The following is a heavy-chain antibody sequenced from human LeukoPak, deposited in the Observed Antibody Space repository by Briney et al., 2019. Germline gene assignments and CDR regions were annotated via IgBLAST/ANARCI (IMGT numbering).Heavy chain of an antibody. J-gene: IGHJ4*02. CDR3: TTPWGSRWDY. CDR2: IKSKTDGGTT. Sequence: GGSLRLSCAASGFTFSNAWMSWVRQAPGKGLEWVGRIKSKTDGGTTEYAAPVKGRFTISTDDSKNTLYLQMNSLKTEDTGAYYCTTPWGSRWDYWGQGTLVTVSS. CDR1: GFTFSNAW. D-gene: IGHD7-27*01. V-gene: IGHV3-15*01.